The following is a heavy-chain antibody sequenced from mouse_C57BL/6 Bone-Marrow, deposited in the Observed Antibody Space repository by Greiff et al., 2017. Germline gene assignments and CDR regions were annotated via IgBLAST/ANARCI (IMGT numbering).Heavy chain of an antibody. V-gene: IGHV1-82*01. J-gene: IGHJ3*01. D-gene: IGHD3-3*01. CDR2: IYPGDGDT. CDR3: ARGLGFAY. CDR1: GYAFSSSW. Sequence: VQLQQSGPELVKPGASVKISCKASGYAFSSSWMNWVKQRPGKGLEWIGRIYPGDGDTNYNGKFKGKATLTADKSSSTAYMQLSSLTSEDSAVYYCARGLGFAYWGQGTLVTVSA.